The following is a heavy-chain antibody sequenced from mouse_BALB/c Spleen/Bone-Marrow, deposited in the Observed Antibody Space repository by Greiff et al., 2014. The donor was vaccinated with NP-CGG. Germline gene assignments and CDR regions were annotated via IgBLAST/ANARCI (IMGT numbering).Heavy chain of an antibody. J-gene: IGHJ2*01. V-gene: IGHV5-9-3*01. Sequence: EVKLVESGGGLVKPGGSLKLSCAASGFTFSSYAMSWVRQTPEKRLEWVATISSGGSYTYYPDSVKGRFTISRDNAKNTLYLQMSSLRSEDTAMYYCARQGYHRYDGRGFDYWGQGTTLTVPS. CDR1: GFTFSSYA. CDR2: ISSGGSYT. D-gene: IGHD2-14*01. CDR3: ARQGYHRYDGRGFDY.